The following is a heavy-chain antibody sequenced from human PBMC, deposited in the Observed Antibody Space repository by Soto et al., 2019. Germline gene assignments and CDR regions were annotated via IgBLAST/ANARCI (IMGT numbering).Heavy chain of an antibody. D-gene: IGHD1-7*01. J-gene: IGHJ4*02. V-gene: IGHV1-18*04. Sequence: ASVKVSCKASGYTFTSSGFNWVRQAPGQGLEWMGWISPKSGYTNYAQNLQGRVTMTTDTSTSTAYMELRSLTSDDTAVYYCARAGAGASDWNYDSSSSWGQGTLVTVSS. CDR2: ISPKSGYT. CDR3: ARAGAGASDWNYDSSSS. CDR1: GYTFTSSG.